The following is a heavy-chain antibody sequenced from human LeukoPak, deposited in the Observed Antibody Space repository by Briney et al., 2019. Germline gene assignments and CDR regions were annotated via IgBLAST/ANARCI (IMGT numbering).Heavy chain of an antibody. V-gene: IGHV4-4*07. CDR3: ARAPSSGATYFEY. Sequence: SETLSLTCSVSGGSFSGYYWTWVRQPAGKGLEWIGRVYTTGNTHYNPSLESRVTVSVDTSKDQFSLKLRSVTAADTAVYYCARAPSSGATYFEYWGQGSLVTVSS. CDR2: VYTTGNT. CDR1: GGSFSGYY. J-gene: IGHJ4*02. D-gene: IGHD1-26*01.